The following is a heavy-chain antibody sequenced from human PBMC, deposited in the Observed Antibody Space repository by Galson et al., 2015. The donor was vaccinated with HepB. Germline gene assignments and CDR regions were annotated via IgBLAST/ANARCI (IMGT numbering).Heavy chain of an antibody. D-gene: IGHD1-1*01. J-gene: IGHJ4*02. CDR3: ARVQYDPYFDY. Sequence: SLRLSCAASGFTFSSYAMHWVRQAPGKGLEWVAVISYDGSNKYYADSVKGRFTISRDNSKNTLYLQMNSLRAEDTAVYYCARVQYDPYFDYWGQGTLVTVSS. V-gene: IGHV3-30-3*01. CDR2: ISYDGSNK. CDR1: GFTFSSYA.